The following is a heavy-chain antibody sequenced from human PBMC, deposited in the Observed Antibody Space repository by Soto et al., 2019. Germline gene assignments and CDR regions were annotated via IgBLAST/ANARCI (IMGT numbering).Heavy chain of an antibody. V-gene: IGHV1-8*01. CDR2: MNPNSGNT. CDR3: AGVAGDGAFDI. J-gene: IGHJ3*02. D-gene: IGHD2-21*01. CDR1: GYTFTSYD. Sequence: QVQLVQSGAEVKKPGASVKVSCKASGYTFTSYDINWVRQATGQGLEWMGWMNPNSGNTGYAQKFQGRVTMTRNTSKSKAKMERSSLISEDRAVYYWAGVAGDGAFDIGGQGTMATVSS.